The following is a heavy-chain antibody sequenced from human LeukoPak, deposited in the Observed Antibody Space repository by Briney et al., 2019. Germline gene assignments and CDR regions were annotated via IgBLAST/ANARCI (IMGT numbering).Heavy chain of an antibody. CDR3: AKVLVGAEQFSPDDY. V-gene: IGHV4-34*01. D-gene: IGHD1-26*01. CDR2: INHSGST. CDR1: GGSFSGYY. Sequence: SETLSLTCAVYGGSFSGYYWSWIRQPPGKGLEWIGEINHSGSTNYNPSLKSRVTISVDTSKNQFSLKLGSVTAADTAVYYCAKVLVGAEQFSPDDYWGQGTLVTVSS. J-gene: IGHJ4*02.